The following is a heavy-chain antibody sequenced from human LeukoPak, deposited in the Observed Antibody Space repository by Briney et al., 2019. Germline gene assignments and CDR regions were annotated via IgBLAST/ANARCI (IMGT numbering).Heavy chain of an antibody. V-gene: IGHV3-21*01. D-gene: IGHD2-2*01. Sequence: PGGSLRLSCAASGFTFSSYSMNWVRQAPGKGLEWVSSISSSSSYIYYADSVKGRFTISRDNAENSLYLQMNSLRAEDTAVYYCARGPEIYCSSTSCYGMFDPWGQGTLVTVSS. CDR2: ISSSSSYI. CDR3: ARGPEIYCSSTSCYGMFDP. CDR1: GFTFSSYS. J-gene: IGHJ5*02.